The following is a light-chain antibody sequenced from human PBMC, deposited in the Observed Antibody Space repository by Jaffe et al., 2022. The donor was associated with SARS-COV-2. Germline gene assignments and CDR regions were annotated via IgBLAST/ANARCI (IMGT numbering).Light chain of an antibody. CDR2: DIS. CDR3: QQYGNSPWT. Sequence: IVLTQSPGTLSLSPGDSATLSCRASQTVSSSYFAWYQQKPGQAPRLLIYDISKRATGIPGRFSGSGSGTDFTLTISRLEPEDFALYYCQQYGNSPWTFGQGTRVEVK. J-gene: IGKJ1*01. V-gene: IGKV3-20*01. CDR1: QTVSSSY.